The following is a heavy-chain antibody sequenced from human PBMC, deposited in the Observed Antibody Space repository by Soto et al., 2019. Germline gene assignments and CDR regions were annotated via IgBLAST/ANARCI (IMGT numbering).Heavy chain of an antibody. CDR2: IYWDDDK. J-gene: IGHJ5*01. D-gene: IGHD2-15*01. CDR3: AHAMLYCTGGSCSTWFDS. V-gene: IGHV2-5*02. CDR1: GFSLSTHGVG. Sequence: QITLKESGPTLVKPTQTLTLTCTFSGFSLSTHGVGVGWVRQPAGKALEWLALIYWDDDKRYSASLNSRLTITKDTSINQVVLTMTNMDPVDTATYYCAHAMLYCTGGSCSTWFDSWGQGTLVTVSS.